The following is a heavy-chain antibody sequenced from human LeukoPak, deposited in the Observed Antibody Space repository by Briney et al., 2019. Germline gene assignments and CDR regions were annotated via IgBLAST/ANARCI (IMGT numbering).Heavy chain of an antibody. J-gene: IGHJ4*02. V-gene: IGHV3-23*01. D-gene: IGHD3-22*01. CDR1: GFTFSSYA. Sequence: GGSLRLSCAASGFTFSSYAMSWVRQAPGKGLEWVSAISGSGGSTYYADSVKGRFTISRDNSKNTLYLQMNSLRAEDTAVYYCAKKNAGYYDSSGYRYDYWGQGTLVTVSS. CDR2: ISGSGGST. CDR3: AKKNAGYYDSSGYRYDY.